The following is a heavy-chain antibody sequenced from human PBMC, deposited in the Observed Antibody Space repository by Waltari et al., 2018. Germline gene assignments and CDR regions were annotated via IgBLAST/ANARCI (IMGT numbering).Heavy chain of an antibody. CDR2: IYHSGST. J-gene: IGHJ4*02. V-gene: IGHV4-38-2*01. CDR1: GYSISSGYY. D-gene: IGHD3-3*01. CDR3: ARSGGLRFLEWLTEFDY. Sequence: QVQLQESGPGLVKPSETLSLTCAVSGYSISSGYYWGWIRQPPGKGLEWIGSIYHSGSTYYTPSLKSRVTISVDTSKNQFSLKLSSVTAADTAVYYCARSGGLRFLEWLTEFDYWGQGTLVTVSS.